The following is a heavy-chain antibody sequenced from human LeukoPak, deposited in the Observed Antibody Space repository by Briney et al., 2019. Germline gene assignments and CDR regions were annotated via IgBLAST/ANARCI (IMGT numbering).Heavy chain of an antibody. Sequence: SETLSLTCTVSGGSVYTSDYYWGWVRQPPGKGPEWIGDIFYTGKTNYNPSLKSRVSISIDTSKNQFSLKLTSVTAANTAVYYCARVAKSDCSSTSCYTSSPLSAFDYWGQGTLVTVSS. CDR2: IFYTGKT. CDR1: GGSVYTSDYY. V-gene: IGHV4-39*07. D-gene: IGHD2-2*02. CDR3: ARVAKSDCSSTSCYTSSPLSAFDY. J-gene: IGHJ4*02.